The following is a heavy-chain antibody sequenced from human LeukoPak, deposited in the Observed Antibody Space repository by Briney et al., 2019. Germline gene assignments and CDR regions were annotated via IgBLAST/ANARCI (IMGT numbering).Heavy chain of an antibody. CDR3: AKRPYGSGSYYVASYFDY. V-gene: IGHV3-23*01. CDR2: ISGSGGST. Sequence: GGSLRLSCAASGFTFSSYAMSWVRQAPGKGLEWVSAISGSGGSTYYADSVKGRFTISRDNSKNTLYLQMNSLRAEDTAVYYCAKRPYGSGSYYVASYFDYWGQGTLVTVSS. CDR1: GFTFSSYA. D-gene: IGHD3-10*01. J-gene: IGHJ4*02.